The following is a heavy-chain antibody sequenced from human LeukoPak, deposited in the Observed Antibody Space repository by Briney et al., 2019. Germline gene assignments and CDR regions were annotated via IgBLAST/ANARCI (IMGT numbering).Heavy chain of an antibody. CDR3: ARDTPYSSSPYAFDI. CDR1: GGSINSYY. D-gene: IGHD6-6*01. J-gene: IGHJ3*02. V-gene: IGHV4-4*07. Sequence: SETLSLTCTVSGGSINSYYWSWIRQPAGKGLEWIGRIYTSGSTNYNPSLKSRVTMSVDTSKNQFSLKLSSVTAADTAVYYCARDTPYSSSPYAFDIWGQGTMVTVSS. CDR2: IYTSGST.